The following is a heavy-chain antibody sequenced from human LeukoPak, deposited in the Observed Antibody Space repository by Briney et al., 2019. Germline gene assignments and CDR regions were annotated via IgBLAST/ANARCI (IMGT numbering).Heavy chain of an antibody. CDR3: ARSMEDIVVVPAAHNWFDP. J-gene: IGHJ5*02. D-gene: IGHD2-2*01. Sequence: ASVKVSCKASGGTFSSYAISWVRQAPGQGLEWMGGIIPIFGTANYAQKFQGRVTITADESTSTAYMELSSLRSEDTAVYYCARSMEDIVVVPAAHNWFDPWGQGTLVIVSS. V-gene: IGHV1-69*13. CDR2: IIPIFGTA. CDR1: GGTFSSYA.